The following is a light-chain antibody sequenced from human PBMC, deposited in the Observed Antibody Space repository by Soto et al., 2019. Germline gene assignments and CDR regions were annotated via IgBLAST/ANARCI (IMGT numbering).Light chain of an antibody. Sequence: QSVLTQPASVSGSPGQSITVSCNGSRSNVGTYNLVSWFQQHPGKAPKLVLYEGTRRPSGISNRFSGSKSGNTASLTISGLQAEDEANYYCCSYVGDDTFVFGTGTKVTVL. J-gene: IGLJ1*01. CDR2: EGT. CDR1: RSNVGTYNL. CDR3: CSYVGDDTFV. V-gene: IGLV2-23*01.